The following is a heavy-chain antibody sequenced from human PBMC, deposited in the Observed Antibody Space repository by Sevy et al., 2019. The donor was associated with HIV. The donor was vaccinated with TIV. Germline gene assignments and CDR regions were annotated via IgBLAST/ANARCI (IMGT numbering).Heavy chain of an antibody. CDR3: AGGRYDSSGSFDAFDI. V-gene: IGHV3-23*01. Sequence: GGSLRVSCKPSGFTFTSYAMSWVRQAPGKGLEWVSTIYGSGGATYYADSVKGRFTISRDNSKNTLYLQMNSLRIEDTAVHYCAGGRYDSSGSFDAFDIWGQGTMVTVS. D-gene: IGHD3-22*01. CDR2: IYGSGGAT. CDR1: GFTFTSYA. J-gene: IGHJ3*02.